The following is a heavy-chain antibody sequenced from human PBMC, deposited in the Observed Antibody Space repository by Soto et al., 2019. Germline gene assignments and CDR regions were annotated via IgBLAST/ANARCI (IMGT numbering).Heavy chain of an antibody. V-gene: IGHV3-30*18. J-gene: IGHJ6*02. Sequence: GESLKISCAASGFTFSSYGMHWVRQAPGKGLEWVAVISYDGSNKYYADSVKGRFTISRDNSKNTLYLQMNSLRAEDTAVYYCAKDKTYGDYYYGMDVWGQGTTVTVSS. CDR2: ISYDGSNK. CDR3: AKDKTYGDYYYGMDV. CDR1: GFTFSSYG. D-gene: IGHD4-17*01.